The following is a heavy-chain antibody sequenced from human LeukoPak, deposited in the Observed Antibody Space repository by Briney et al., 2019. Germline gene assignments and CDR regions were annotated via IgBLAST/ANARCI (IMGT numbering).Heavy chain of an antibody. Sequence: PGGSLRLSCAASGFTFSSYGMHWVRQAPGKGLEWVAVISYDGSNKYYADSVKGRFTISRDNSKNTLYLQMNSLRAEDTAVYYCAKDHKQWLVRGHPENWGQGTLVTVSS. J-gene: IGHJ4*02. CDR2: ISYDGSNK. D-gene: IGHD6-19*01. V-gene: IGHV3-30*18. CDR3: AKDHKQWLVRGHPEN. CDR1: GFTFSSYG.